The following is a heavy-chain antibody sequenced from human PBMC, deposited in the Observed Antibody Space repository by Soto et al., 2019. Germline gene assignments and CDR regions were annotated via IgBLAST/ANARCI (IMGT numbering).Heavy chain of an antibody. CDR2: INHSGST. Sequence: QVQLQQWGAGLLKPSETLSLTCAVYGGSFSGYYWSWIRQPPGKGLEWIGEINHSGSTNYNPSLKSLVTISVDTAKNQFSLKLSSVTAADTAVYYCAREHDYIWGSYRYTSRYFDYWGQGTLVTVSS. V-gene: IGHV4-34*01. CDR1: GGSFSGYY. D-gene: IGHD3-16*02. CDR3: AREHDYIWGSYRYTSRYFDY. J-gene: IGHJ4*02.